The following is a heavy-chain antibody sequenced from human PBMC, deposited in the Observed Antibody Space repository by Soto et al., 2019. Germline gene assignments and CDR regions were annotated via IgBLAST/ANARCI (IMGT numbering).Heavy chain of an antibody. J-gene: IGHJ3*02. V-gene: IGHV4-4*02. CDR1: GGSISSSNW. CDR2: IYHSGST. Sequence: QVQLQESGPGLVKPSGTLSLTCAVSGGSISSSNWWSWVRQPPGKGLEWIGEIYHSGSTNYNPSLKSRVTISVDKSKNQFCLKLSSVTAADTAVYYCARRIVVVVAATKGTAFDIWGQGTMVTVSS. D-gene: IGHD2-15*01. CDR3: ARRIVVVVAATKGTAFDI.